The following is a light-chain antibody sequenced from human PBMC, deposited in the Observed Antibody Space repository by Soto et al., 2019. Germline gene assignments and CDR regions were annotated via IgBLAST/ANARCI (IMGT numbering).Light chain of an antibody. CDR3: QQDNSFPLT. CDR2: EAS. V-gene: IGKV1-12*01. CDR1: QGISRW. Sequence: DIQMTQSTTSRSATVGDRVTITCRSRQGISRWLAGYQQKPEKAPKVVIYEASSLQSGVPSRFSGSGSGTDFSLTFSCLPHEDFATYYCQQDNSFPLTFGGGTNV. J-gene: IGKJ4*01.